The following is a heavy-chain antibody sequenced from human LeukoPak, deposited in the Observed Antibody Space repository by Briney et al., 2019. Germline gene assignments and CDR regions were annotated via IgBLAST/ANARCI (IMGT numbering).Heavy chain of an antibody. J-gene: IGHJ5*02. Sequence: SVKVSCKTSGGTFNNSAISWVRQARGQGLEWLGGIMPLFGTAGYAQKFQGRVTITKDESTRTVYLELTSLTSDDTAVYYCARDVHGDYGSGWFDPWGQGTLVSVSS. CDR2: IMPLFGTA. CDR3: ARDVHGDYGSGWFDP. CDR1: GGTFNNSA. V-gene: IGHV1-69*05. D-gene: IGHD4-17*01.